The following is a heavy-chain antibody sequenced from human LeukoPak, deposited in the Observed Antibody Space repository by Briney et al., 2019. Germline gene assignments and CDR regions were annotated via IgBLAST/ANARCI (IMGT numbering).Heavy chain of an antibody. CDR1: GFAFSSYG. V-gene: IGHV3-30*02. CDR2: IHYDSSTE. CDR3: ARAFSTTAFDY. D-gene: IGHD4-17*01. Sequence: GGSLRLSCAASGFAFSSYGMHWVRQAPGKGLEWVAYIHYDSSTEDYADSVKGRFTISRDNSKNTLYLQMNSLRAEDTAVYYCARAFSTTAFDYWGQGTLVTVSS. J-gene: IGHJ4*02.